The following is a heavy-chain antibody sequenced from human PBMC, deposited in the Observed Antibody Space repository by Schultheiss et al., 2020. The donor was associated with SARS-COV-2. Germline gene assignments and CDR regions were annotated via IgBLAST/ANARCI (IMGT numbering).Heavy chain of an antibody. CDR3: ARGYCTNGVCYDVAFDI. D-gene: IGHD2-8*01. J-gene: IGHJ3*02. Sequence: GGSLRLSCAASGFTFSSYWMHWVRQAPGKGLEWVSSISSSSSYIYYADSVKGRFTISRDNAKNSLYLQMNSLRAEDTAVYYCARGYCTNGVCYDVAFDIWGQGTMVTVSS. CDR2: ISSSSSYI. CDR1: GFTFSSYW. V-gene: IGHV3-21*01.